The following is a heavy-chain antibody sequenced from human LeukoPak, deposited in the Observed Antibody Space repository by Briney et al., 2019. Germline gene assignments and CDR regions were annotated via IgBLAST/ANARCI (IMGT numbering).Heavy chain of an antibody. Sequence: PGGSLRLSCAASGFTFSDYGMHWVRQAPGKGLEWVALIYYDGRNKNYADSVTGRFTISRDNPKNTLYLQMNSLRVEDTAVYYCARTEHYSDRNGYYYFDQWGQGTLVTVSS. V-gene: IGHV3-33*01. CDR2: IYYDGRNK. D-gene: IGHD3-22*01. CDR3: ARTEHYSDRNGYYYFDQ. CDR1: GFTFSDYG. J-gene: IGHJ4*02.